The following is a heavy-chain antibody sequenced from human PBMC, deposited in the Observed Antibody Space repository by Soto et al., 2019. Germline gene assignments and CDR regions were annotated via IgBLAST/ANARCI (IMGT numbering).Heavy chain of an antibody. V-gene: IGHV4-39*07. CDR1: GGSISSSSYY. Sequence: PSETLSLTCTVSGGSISSSSYYWGWIRQPPGKGLEWIGSIYYSGSTYYNPSLKSRVTISVDTSKNQFSLKLSSVTAANTAVYYWARGASGRMTYSSGWYGVPSYFHYWGQGTLVTVSS. J-gene: IGHJ4*02. D-gene: IGHD6-19*01. CDR3: ARGASGRMTYSSGWYGVPSYFHY. CDR2: IYYSGST.